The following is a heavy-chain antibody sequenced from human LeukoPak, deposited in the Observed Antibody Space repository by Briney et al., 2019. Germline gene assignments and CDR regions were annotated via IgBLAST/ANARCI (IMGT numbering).Heavy chain of an antibody. CDR1: GFTFSSYG. CDR2: ISYDGSNK. D-gene: IGHD4-17*01. J-gene: IGHJ3*02. Sequence: GGSLRLSCAASGFTFSSYGMHWVRQAPGKGLEWVAVISYDGSNKYYADSVKGRFTISRDNAKNSLYLQMNSLRDEDTAVYYCARDRLPPDYGDYGAFDIWGQGTMVTVSS. CDR3: ARDRLPPDYGDYGAFDI. V-gene: IGHV3-30*03.